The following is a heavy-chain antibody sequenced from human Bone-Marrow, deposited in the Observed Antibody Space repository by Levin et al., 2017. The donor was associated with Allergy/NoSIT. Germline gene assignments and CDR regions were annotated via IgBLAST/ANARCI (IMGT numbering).Heavy chain of an antibody. J-gene: IGHJ3*01. D-gene: IGHD3-16*01. CDR3: ARESGRLMIITPGAFDV. V-gene: IGHV3-33*01. CDR2: VWYDESNK. Sequence: GGSLRLSCAASGFTFNNYGMHWVRQAPGKGLEWVAVVWYDESNKYYADSVKGRFTISRDNSKNMLYLQMNSLRAEDTAVYYCARESGRLMIITPGAFDVWGQGTLVTVSS. CDR1: GFTFNNYG.